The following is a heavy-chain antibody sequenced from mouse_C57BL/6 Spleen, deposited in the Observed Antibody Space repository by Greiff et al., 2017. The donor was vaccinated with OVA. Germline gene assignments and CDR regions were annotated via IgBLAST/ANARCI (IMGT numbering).Heavy chain of an antibody. Sequence: LQESGPELVKPGASVKISCKASGYAFSSSWMNWVKQRPGKGLEWIGRIYPGDGDTNYNGKFKGKATLTADKSSSTAYMQLSSLTSEDSAVYFCARSSDPRAMDYWGQGTSVTVSS. CDR1: GYAFSSSW. J-gene: IGHJ4*01. D-gene: IGHD6-1*01. V-gene: IGHV1-82*01. CDR3: ARSSDPRAMDY. CDR2: IYPGDGDT.